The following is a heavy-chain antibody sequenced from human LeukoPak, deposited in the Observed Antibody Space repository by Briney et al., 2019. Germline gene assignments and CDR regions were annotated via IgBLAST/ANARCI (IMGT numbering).Heavy chain of an antibody. CDR2: INSDGSST. Sequence: GGSLRLSCAASGFTFSSYWMHWVRQAPGKGLGWVSRINSDGSSTSYADSVKGRFTISRDNAKNTLYLQMNSPRAEDTAVYYCEGILTGPDYYYMDVWGKGTTVTVSS. V-gene: IGHV3-74*01. D-gene: IGHD3-9*01. CDR1: GFTFSSYW. J-gene: IGHJ6*03. CDR3: EGILTGPDYYYMDV.